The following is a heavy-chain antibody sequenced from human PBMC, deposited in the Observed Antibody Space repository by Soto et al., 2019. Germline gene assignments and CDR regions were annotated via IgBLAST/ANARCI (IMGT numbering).Heavy chain of an antibody. CDR1: GGSISSGGYY. J-gene: IGHJ5*02. Sequence: QVQLQESGPGLVKPSQTLSLTCTVSGGSISSGGYYWSWIRQHPGKGLEWIGYIYYSGSTYYNPSLKCRVTISVDTSKTQFSLKPSSVTAAGTAVYYCASVGGITCFDPWGQGTLVTVSS. V-gene: IGHV4-31*03. CDR2: IYYSGST. CDR3: ASVGGITCFDP. D-gene: IGHD3-16*01.